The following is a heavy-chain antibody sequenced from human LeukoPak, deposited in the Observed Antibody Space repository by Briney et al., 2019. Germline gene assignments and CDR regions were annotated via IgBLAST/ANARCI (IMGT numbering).Heavy chain of an antibody. Sequence: PGGSLRLSCAASGFTFSSYSMNWVRQAPGKGLEWVSSISGSSYIYYADSVKGRFTISRDNAKNSLYPQMNSLRAGDTAVYYCARAAAGTGDFDYWGQGTLVTVSS. CDR2: ISGSSYI. CDR1: GFTFSSYS. D-gene: IGHD6-13*01. CDR3: ARAAAGTGDFDY. J-gene: IGHJ4*02. V-gene: IGHV3-21*01.